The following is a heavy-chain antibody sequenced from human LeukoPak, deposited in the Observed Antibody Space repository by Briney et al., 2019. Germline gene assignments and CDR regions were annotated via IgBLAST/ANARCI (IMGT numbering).Heavy chain of an antibody. CDR3: ARDRQLSWQPGPGFDP. CDR2: IYYSGST. CDR1: GGSISSSSYY. D-gene: IGHD1-1*01. Sequence: SETLSLTCTVSGGSISSSSYYWGWIRQPPGKGLEWIGYIYYSGSTNYNPSLKSRVTISVDTSKNQFSLKLSSVTAADTAVYYCARDRQLSWQPGPGFDPWGQGTLVTVSS. J-gene: IGHJ5*02. V-gene: IGHV4-61*05.